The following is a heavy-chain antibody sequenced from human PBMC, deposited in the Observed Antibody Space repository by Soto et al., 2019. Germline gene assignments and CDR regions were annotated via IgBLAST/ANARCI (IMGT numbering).Heavy chain of an antibody. D-gene: IGHD3-22*01. J-gene: IGHJ4*02. V-gene: IGHV4-59*01. CDR3: ARIDHDSSGYDSDY. CDR1: GTSISSYY. Sequence: PSGTLALTCTVYGTSISSYYWSWIRQPPGKGLEWIGYIYYSGISNYSPSLKSRVTMSVDTSKNQFSLKLSSVTAADTAVYYCARIDHDSSGYDSDYWGQGTLVTVSS. CDR2: IYYSGIS.